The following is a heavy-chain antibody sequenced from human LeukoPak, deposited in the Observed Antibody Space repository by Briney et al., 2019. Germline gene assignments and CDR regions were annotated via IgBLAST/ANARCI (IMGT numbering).Heavy chain of an antibody. D-gene: IGHD3-10*01. CDR3: ARRGYYYYGMDV. CDR1: GGSVSSGSYY. CDR2: IYYSGST. V-gene: IGHV4-61*01. Sequence: SETLSLTCTVSGGSVSSGSYYWSWIRQPPGKGLEWIGYIYYSGSTNYNPSLKSRVTISVDTSKNQFSLKLSSVTAADTAVYYCARRGYYYYGMDVWGQGTTVTVSS. J-gene: IGHJ6*02.